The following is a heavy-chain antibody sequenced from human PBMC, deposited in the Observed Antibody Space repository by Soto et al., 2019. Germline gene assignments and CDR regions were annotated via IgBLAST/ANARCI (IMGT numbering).Heavy chain of an antibody. Sequence: ASVKVSCKASGYTFTSYAMHWVRQAPGQRLEWMGWINAGNGNTKYSQKFQGRVTITRDTSASTAYMELSSLRSEDTAVYYCARGSSSSDLPYYYYYGMDVWGQGTTVTVSS. CDR1: GYTFTSYA. V-gene: IGHV1-3*01. D-gene: IGHD6-6*01. CDR2: INAGNGNT. CDR3: ARGSSSSDLPYYYYYGMDV. J-gene: IGHJ6*02.